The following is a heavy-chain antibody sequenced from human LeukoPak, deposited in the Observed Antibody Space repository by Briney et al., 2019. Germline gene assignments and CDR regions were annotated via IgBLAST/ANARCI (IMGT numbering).Heavy chain of an antibody. CDR2: IYPGDSDT. V-gene: IGHV5-51*01. CDR1: GYSFTSYW. Sequence: GESLKLSCKGSGYSFTSYWIGWVRQMPGKGLEWIGIIYPGDSDTRYSPSFQGQVTISADKSISTAYLQWSSLKASDTAMYYCASHKPYSSGWYRPFDYWGQGTLVTVSS. CDR3: ASHKPYSSGWYRPFDY. D-gene: IGHD6-19*01. J-gene: IGHJ4*02.